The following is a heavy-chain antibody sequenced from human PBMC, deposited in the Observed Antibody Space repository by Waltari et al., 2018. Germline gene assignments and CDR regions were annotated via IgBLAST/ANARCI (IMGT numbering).Heavy chain of an antibody. CDR1: GGTFSSYA. V-gene: IGHV1-69*14. J-gene: IGHJ4*02. Sequence: QVQLVQSGAEVKKPGSSVKVPCKASGGTFSSYAISWVRPAPGQGLEWMGGIIPIFGTANYAQKFQGRVTITADKSTSTAYMELSSLISEDTAVYYCAIEMATPIRTLDFGYWGQGTLVTVSS. CDR2: IIPIFGTA. D-gene: IGHD5-12*01. CDR3: AIEMATPIRTLDFGY.